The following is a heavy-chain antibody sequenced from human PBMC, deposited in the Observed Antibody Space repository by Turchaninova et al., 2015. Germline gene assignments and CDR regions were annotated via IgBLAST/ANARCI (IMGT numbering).Heavy chain of an antibody. Sequence: EVQLVEYGGGLIQPGGSLRLYCAASALFVSNYYMSWVRQAPGKGPEGVSVIFTGGGTFYADSVKGRFTISRDNSKNTVYRQMSGLRAEDTAVYYCARVGGYPLGACDIWGQGTMVTVSS. V-gene: IGHV3-53*01. J-gene: IGHJ3*02. D-gene: IGHD3-22*01. CDR2: IFTGGGT. CDR3: ARVGGYPLGACDI. CDR1: ALFVSNYY.